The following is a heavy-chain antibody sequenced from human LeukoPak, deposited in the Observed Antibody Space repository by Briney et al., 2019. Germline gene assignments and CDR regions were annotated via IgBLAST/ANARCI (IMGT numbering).Heavy chain of an antibody. Sequence: PSETLSLTCAVYGGSFSGYYWSWIRQPPGKGLEWIGEINHSGSTNYNPSLKSRVTISVDTSKNQFSLKLSSVTAADTAVYYCARGTMTTVTYYFDYWGQGTLITVSS. J-gene: IGHJ4*02. CDR1: GGSFSGYY. V-gene: IGHV4-34*01. CDR3: ARGTMTTVTYYFDY. CDR2: INHSGST. D-gene: IGHD4-17*01.